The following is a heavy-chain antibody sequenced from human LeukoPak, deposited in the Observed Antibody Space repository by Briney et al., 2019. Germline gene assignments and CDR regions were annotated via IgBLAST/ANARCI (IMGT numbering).Heavy chain of an antibody. CDR2: ISGRSSHT. D-gene: IGHD3-16*01. CDR3: GRAFPPLRTSSAGDL. J-gene: IGHJ4*02. Sequence: GGSLRLSCSASACTFSDYDMNWIRQAPGKGLEWISAISGRSSHTYYGDSVKGRFSISRDNAKNLLYLQMNGLGAEDTAVYYCGRAFPPLRTSSAGDLWGQGTLVTVSS. V-gene: IGHV3-21*06. CDR1: ACTFSDYD.